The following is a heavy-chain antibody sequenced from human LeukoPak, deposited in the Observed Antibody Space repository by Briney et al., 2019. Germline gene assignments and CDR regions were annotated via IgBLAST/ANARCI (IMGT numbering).Heavy chain of an antibody. CDR1: GGSIRSTDHY. J-gene: IGHJ4*02. Sequence: PSETLSLTCTVSGGSIRSTDHYWGWIRQPPGKGLEWIGSIYYGGGTYYNPSLKSRATISVDTSKNQFSLKLSSVTAADTSVYYCARYAVEYRGTFVDYWGQGTLVTVSS. CDR3: ARYAVEYRGTFVDY. D-gene: IGHD1-26*01. CDR2: IYYGGGT. V-gene: IGHV4-39*01.